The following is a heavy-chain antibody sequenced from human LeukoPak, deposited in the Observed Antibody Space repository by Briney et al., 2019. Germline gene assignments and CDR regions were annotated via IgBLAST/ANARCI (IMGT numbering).Heavy chain of an antibody. Sequence: GGSLRLSCAASGFTFSSYSMNWVRQAPGKGLEWVSSISSSSSYIYYADSVKGRFTISRDNAKNSLYLQMNSLRAEDAAVYYCARESDGKRGDYWGQGTLVTVSS. V-gene: IGHV3-21*01. CDR1: GFTFSSYS. CDR2: ISSSSSYI. D-gene: IGHD1-14*01. J-gene: IGHJ4*02. CDR3: ARESDGKRGDY.